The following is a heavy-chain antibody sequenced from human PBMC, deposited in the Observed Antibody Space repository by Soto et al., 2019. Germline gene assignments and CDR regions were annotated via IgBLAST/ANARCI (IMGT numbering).Heavy chain of an antibody. V-gene: IGHV4-59*08. Sequence: PSETLSLTCTVSGGSISSYYWSWIRQPPGKGLEWIGYIYYSWSTNYNPSLKSLVTISVDTSKNQFSLKLSSVTAADTAVYYCARKWLLRTSNAFDIWGQGTMVTVSS. CDR2: IYYSWST. D-gene: IGHD3-22*01. J-gene: IGHJ3*02. CDR1: GGSISSYY. CDR3: ARKWLLRTSNAFDI.